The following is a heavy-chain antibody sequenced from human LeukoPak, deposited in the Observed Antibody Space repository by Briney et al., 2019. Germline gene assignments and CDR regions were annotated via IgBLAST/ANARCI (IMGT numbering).Heavy chain of an antibody. Sequence: GGSLRLSCAASGFAFSSYWMNWARQAPGQGLEWAASINHNGNVNYYVDSVKGRFTISRDNAKNSLYLQMSNLRAEDTAVYFCARGGGLDVGGQGATVTVSS. J-gene: IGHJ6*02. CDR3: ARGGGLDV. D-gene: IGHD3-16*01. CDR2: INHNGNVN. V-gene: IGHV3-7*03. CDR1: GFAFSSYW.